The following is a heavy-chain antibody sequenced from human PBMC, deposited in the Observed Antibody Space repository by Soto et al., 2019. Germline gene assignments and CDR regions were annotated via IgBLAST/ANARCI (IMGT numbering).Heavy chain of an antibody. CDR3: ARPTVTGGFDH. V-gene: IGHV3-23*01. D-gene: IGHD6-19*01. Sequence: PGGSLRLSCAASGFTFSSYAMSWVRQAPGKGLEWVSAISGSGGSTHYADSMKGRVTISRDNSENTLYLQMNSLRAEDTAVYYCARPTVTGGFDHWGQGTLVTVSS. J-gene: IGHJ4*02. CDR2: ISGSGGST. CDR1: GFTFSSYA.